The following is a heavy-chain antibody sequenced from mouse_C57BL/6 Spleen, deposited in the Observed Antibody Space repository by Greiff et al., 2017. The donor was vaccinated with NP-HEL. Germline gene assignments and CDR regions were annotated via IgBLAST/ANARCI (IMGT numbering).Heavy chain of an antibody. V-gene: IGHV5-17*01. Sequence: EVKLVESGGGLVKPGGSLKLSCAASGFTFSDYGMHWVRQAPEKGLEWVAYISSGSSTIYYADTVKGRFTISRDNAKNTLFLQMTSLRSEDTAMYYCARDDGLFYWYFDVWGTGTTVTVSS. CDR3: ARDDGLFYWYFDV. D-gene: IGHD2-3*01. J-gene: IGHJ1*03. CDR1: GFTFSDYG. CDR2: ISSGSSTI.